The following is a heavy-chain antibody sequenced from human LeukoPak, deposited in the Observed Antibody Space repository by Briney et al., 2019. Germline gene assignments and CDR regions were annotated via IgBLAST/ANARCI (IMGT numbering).Heavy chain of an antibody. J-gene: IGHJ4*02. V-gene: IGHV4-4*02. CDR3: ASVPDYDMLTGYSPYYFDY. CDR1: GVSISSSNW. CDR2: KYNRGSI. Sequence: SETLSLTCAVSGVSISSSNWWSGVREPREGGGEWSGEKYNRGSIKYNPSLKSRVTISVEKSKKQFALKISSVTAADTAVYYCASVPDYDMLTGYSPYYFDYWGQGTLVTVSS. D-gene: IGHD3-9*01.